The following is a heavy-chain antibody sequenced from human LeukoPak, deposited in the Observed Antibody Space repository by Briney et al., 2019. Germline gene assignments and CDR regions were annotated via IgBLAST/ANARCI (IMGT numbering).Heavy chain of an antibody. Sequence: PSETLFLTCTVSGASIGSGGYFWNWIRQPPGKGLEWLGYIYRGGSTYYNPSLKSRVTISGDTSKNQFSLQLTSLTAADTAVYYCATGPYCTRGNCDNYWGQGTLVTVSS. CDR3: ATGPYCTRGNCDNY. V-gene: IGHV4-30-2*01. CDR2: IYRGGST. D-gene: IGHD2-8*01. J-gene: IGHJ4*02. CDR1: GASIGSGGYF.